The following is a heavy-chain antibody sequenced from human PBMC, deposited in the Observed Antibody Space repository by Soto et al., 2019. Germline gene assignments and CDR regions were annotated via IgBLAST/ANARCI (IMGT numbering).Heavy chain of an antibody. Sequence: PSETLSLTCTVSGGSISSYYWSWIRQPPGKGLERIGYIYYSGSTNYNPSLKSRVTISVDTSKNQFSLKLSSVTAADTAVYYCARALILTGYYIHDAFDIWGQGTMVTVS. CDR1: GGSISSYY. CDR3: ARALILTGYYIHDAFDI. J-gene: IGHJ3*02. CDR2: IYYSGST. D-gene: IGHD3-9*01. V-gene: IGHV4-59*01.